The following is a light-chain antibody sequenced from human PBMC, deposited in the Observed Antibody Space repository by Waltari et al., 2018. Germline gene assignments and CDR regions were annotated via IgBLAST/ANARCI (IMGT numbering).Light chain of an antibody. J-gene: IGKJ5*01. CDR1: QSVSSN. V-gene: IGKV3-15*01. Sequence: EIVMTQSPATLSVSPGETATLSCRASQSVSSNVAWYQKKPGQAPRLLIYDASTRATSIPARFRGSGSGTEFTLTSSSLQSEDCAVYYCQQYNRWPPITFGQGTRLEIK. CDR2: DAS. CDR3: QQYNRWPPIT.